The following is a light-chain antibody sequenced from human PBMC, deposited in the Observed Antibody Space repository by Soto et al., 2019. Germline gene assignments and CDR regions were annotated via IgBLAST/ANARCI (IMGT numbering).Light chain of an antibody. V-gene: IGLV6-57*04. CDR3: QSYDRTNQGWV. J-gene: IGLJ3*02. Sequence: NFMLTQPHSVSESPGKTVTISCTRSSGDIASKFVQWYQQRPGRAPTIVIYEDDQRPSEVPDRFSGSIDSSSNSASLTNSGLKTEDEDDYYCQSYDRTNQGWVVGEGTKVTVL. CDR1: SGDIASKF. CDR2: EDD.